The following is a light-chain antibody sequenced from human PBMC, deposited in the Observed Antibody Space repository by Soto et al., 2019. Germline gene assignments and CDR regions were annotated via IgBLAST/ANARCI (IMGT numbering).Light chain of an antibody. CDR2: EVS. CDR3: SSYTSSTTHV. Sequence: QSALTQPASVSGSPGQSITISCTGTSSDVGGYDYVSWYQQHPGKVPKLMIYEVSNRPSGVSNRFSGSKSGNTASLTISGLQAEDEADYSCSSYTSSTTHVFGGGTKLTVL. J-gene: IGLJ2*01. V-gene: IGLV2-14*01. CDR1: SSDVGGYDY.